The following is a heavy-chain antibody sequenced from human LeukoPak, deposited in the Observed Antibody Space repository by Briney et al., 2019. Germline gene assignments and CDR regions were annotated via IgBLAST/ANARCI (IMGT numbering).Heavy chain of an antibody. J-gene: IGHJ4*02. D-gene: IGHD4-23*01. CDR3: ARGVPQAGNLIFDS. Sequence: SETLSLTCAVYGGPLSAYFWSWIRQPPGKGLEWIGEINHTGSTNFNPSLKSRLTISVDTSKTQFSLRLRSVTAADTAVYYCARGVPQAGNLIFDSWGQGTLVTVSS. V-gene: IGHV4-34*01. CDR2: INHTGST. CDR1: GGPLSAYF.